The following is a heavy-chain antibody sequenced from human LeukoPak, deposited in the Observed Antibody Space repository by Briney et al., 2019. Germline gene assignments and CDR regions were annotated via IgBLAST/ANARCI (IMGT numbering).Heavy chain of an antibody. D-gene: IGHD2-2*01. CDR2: IIPIFGTA. CDR1: GGTFSSYA. J-gene: IGHJ4*02. V-gene: IGHV1-69*01. Sequence: SVKVSCKASGGTFSSYAISWVRQAPGPGLEWMGGIIPIFGTANYAQKFQGRVTITADESTSTAYMKLSSLRSEDTAVYYCARHEKKYCSSTSCYLDYWGQGTLVTVSS. CDR3: ARHEKKYCSSTSCYLDY.